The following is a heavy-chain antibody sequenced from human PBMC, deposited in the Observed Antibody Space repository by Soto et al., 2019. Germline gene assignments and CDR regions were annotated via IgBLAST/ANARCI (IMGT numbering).Heavy chain of an antibody. D-gene: IGHD3-3*01. Sequence: SETLSLTCTVSGGSISSGDYYWSWIRQPPGKGLEWIGYIYYSGSTYYNPSLKSRVTISVDTSKNQFSLKLSSVNAADTAVYYCAGKSLLRFLEWSTPSMDVWGQGTTVTVSS. CDR1: GGSISSGDYY. J-gene: IGHJ6*02. CDR2: IYYSGST. V-gene: IGHV4-30-4*01. CDR3: AGKSLLRFLEWSTPSMDV.